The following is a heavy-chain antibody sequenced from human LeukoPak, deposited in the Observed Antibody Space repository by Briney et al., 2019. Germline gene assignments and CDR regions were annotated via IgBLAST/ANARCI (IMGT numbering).Heavy chain of an antibody. J-gene: IGHJ4*02. CDR2: IYHSGST. D-gene: IGHD3-9*01. CDR1: GYSISSGYY. Sequence: SETLSLTCTVSGYSISSGYYWGWIRQPPGKGLEWIGSIYHSGSTYYNPSLKSRVTISVDTSKNQFSLKLSSVTAAGTAVYYCARAPGRYFDWLLGFDYWGQGTLVTVSS. CDR3: ARAPGRYFDWLLGFDY. V-gene: IGHV4-38-2*02.